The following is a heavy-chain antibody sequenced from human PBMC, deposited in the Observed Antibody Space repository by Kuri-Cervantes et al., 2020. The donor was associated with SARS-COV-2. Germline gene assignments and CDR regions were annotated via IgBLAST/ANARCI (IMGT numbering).Heavy chain of an antibody. CDR1: YGTLTGYQ. V-gene: IGHV4-34*01. Sequence: GSLRLSCALYYGTLTGYQWSWIRQPPGKGLEWIGGINHRGDTYYNPSLEGRVTISRDTSENKFSLRLSSVTAADTAVYYCARWFGVVIRASYMDVWGKGTTVTVSS. D-gene: IGHD3-3*01. CDR3: ARWFGVVIRASYMDV. J-gene: IGHJ6*03. CDR2: INHRGDT.